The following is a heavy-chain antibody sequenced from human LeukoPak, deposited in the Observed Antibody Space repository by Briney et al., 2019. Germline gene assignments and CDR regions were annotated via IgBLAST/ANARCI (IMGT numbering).Heavy chain of an antibody. V-gene: IGHV3-21*04. CDR3: ARLAAPLDYYYYLDV. CDR1: GFTFSSYS. Sequence: GGSLRLSCAASGFTFSSYSMNWVRQAPGKGLEWVSSISSSSSYIYYADSVKGRLTISRDNAKNSLYLQMNSLRVEDTALYYCARLAAPLDYYYYLDVWGKGTTVTVSS. D-gene: IGHD6-25*01. J-gene: IGHJ6*03. CDR2: ISSSSSYI.